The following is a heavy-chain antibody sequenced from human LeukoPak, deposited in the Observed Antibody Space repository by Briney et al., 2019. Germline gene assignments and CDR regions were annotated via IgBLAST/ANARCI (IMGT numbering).Heavy chain of an antibody. J-gene: IGHJ3*02. CDR3: ARVRNGYNRDAFDI. CDR2: IYYSGST. CDR1: GGSISSGDYY. Sequence: PSQTLSLTCTVSGGSISSGDYYWSWIRQPPGKGLEWIGYIYYSGSTYYNPSLKSRVTISVDTSKNQFSLKLSSVTAADTAVYYCARVRNGYNRDAFDIWGQGTMVTVSS. V-gene: IGHV4-30-4*01. D-gene: IGHD5-24*01.